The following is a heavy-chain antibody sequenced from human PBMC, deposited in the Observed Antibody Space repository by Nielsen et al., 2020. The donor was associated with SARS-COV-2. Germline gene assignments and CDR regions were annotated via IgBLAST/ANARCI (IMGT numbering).Heavy chain of an antibody. D-gene: IGHD6-13*01. J-gene: IGHJ4*02. Sequence: GESLKISCKGSGYSFTGYWISWVRQMPGKGLEWMGRIDPSDSYTNYSPSFQGHVTISADKSISTAYLQWSSLKASDTAMYYCARTQLYSSRTDPGNDYWGQGTLVTVSS. CDR2: IDPSDSYT. V-gene: IGHV5-10-1*01. CDR3: ARTQLYSSRTDPGNDY. CDR1: GYSFTGYW.